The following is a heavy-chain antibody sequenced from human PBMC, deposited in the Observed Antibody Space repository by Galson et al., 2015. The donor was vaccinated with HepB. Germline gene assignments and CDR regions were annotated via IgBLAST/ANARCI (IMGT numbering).Heavy chain of an antibody. CDR2: INPNSGGT. J-gene: IGHJ4*02. V-gene: IGHV1-2*04. CDR3: AREVTGIAVAEVGDLRY. CDR1: GYTFTGYY. Sequence: SVKASCKASGYTFTGYYMHWVRQAPGQGLEWMGWINPNSGGTNYAQKFQGWVTMTRDTSISTAYMELSRLRSDDTAVYYCAREVTGIAVAEVGDLRYWGQGTLVTVSS. D-gene: IGHD6-19*01.